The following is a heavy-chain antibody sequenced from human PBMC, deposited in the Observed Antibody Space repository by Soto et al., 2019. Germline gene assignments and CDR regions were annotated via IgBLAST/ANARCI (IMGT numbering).Heavy chain of an antibody. CDR1: GGSISSGGYY. D-gene: IGHD5-18*01. V-gene: IGHV4-31*03. Sequence: ASETLSLTCTVSGGSISSGGYYWSWIRQHPGKGLEWIGYIYYSGSTYYNPSLKSRVTISVDTSKNQFSLKLSSVTAADTAVYYCARGGSSSRTRALLALWGQGTLVTVSS. CDR3: ARGGSSSRTRALLAL. J-gene: IGHJ4*02. CDR2: IYYSGST.